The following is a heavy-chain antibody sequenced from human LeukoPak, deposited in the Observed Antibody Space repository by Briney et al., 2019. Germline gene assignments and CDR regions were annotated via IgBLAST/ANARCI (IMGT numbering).Heavy chain of an antibody. Sequence: GESLKISCKGSGYSFTSYWIGWVRRMPGKGLEWMGIIYPGDSDTRYIYPGDSDTRYSPSFQGQVTISADKSISTAYLQWSTLKVSDTAMYYCASQDGGGAYDSSGYVGYYWGQGTLVTVSS. D-gene: IGHD3-22*01. CDR3: ASQDGGGAYDSSGYVGYY. CDR2: IYPGDSDTRYIYPGDSDT. CDR1: GYSFTSYW. J-gene: IGHJ4*02. V-gene: IGHV5-51*01.